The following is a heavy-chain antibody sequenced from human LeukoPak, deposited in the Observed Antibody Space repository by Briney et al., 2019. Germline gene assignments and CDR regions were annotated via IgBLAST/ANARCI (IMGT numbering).Heavy chain of an antibody. D-gene: IGHD3-10*01. J-gene: IGHJ4*02. CDR3: ARDRGPRTGFMVREAYDY. V-gene: IGHV3-74*01. CDR1: GFTFSDYW. CDR2: INTDGSIT. Sequence: GGSLRLSCAVSGFTFSDYWIHWVRQAPGKGLVWVSRINTDGSITNYADSVKGRFSISRDNAKDTLYLQMSSLRAEDTAVYYCARDRGPRTGFMVREAYDYWGQGTLVTVSS.